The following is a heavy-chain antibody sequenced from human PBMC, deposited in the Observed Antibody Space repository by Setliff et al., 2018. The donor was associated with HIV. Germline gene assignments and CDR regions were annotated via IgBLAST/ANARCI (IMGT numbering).Heavy chain of an antibody. CDR2: MYPNGRT. D-gene: IGHD1-1*01. CDR3: ATPHREREDDAFDI. V-gene: IGHV4-38-2*02. CDR1: GFSIGNFYY. Sequence: SETLSLTCNVSGFSIGNFYYWGWVRQPPGKGLEWVGSMYPNGRTYHNPSVKSRVTISVDTSKNQFFLKLSSVTAADTAMYYCATPHREREDDAFDIWGQGTKVTVSS. J-gene: IGHJ3*02.